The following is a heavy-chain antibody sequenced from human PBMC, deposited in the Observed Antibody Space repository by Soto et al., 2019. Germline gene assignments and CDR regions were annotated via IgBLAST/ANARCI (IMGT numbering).Heavy chain of an antibody. CDR1: GFTFSSYE. CDR2: ISSSGSTI. V-gene: IGHV3-48*03. CDR3: ARETEWLFKHYHGIDV. Sequence: PGGSLRLSCAASGFTFSSYEMNWVRRAPGKGLEWVSYISSSGSTIYYADSVKGRFTISRDNAKNSLYLQMNSLRAEDTAVHYCARETEWLFKHYHGIDVWGQGTTVTVSS. J-gene: IGHJ6*02. D-gene: IGHD3-3*01.